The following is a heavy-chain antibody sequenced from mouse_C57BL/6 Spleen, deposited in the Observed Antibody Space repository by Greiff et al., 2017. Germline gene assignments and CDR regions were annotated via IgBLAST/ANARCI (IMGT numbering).Heavy chain of an antibody. J-gene: IGHJ3*01. D-gene: IGHD2-4*01. CDR1: GFNIKNTY. V-gene: IGHV14-3*01. CDR3: AMDDYDGFAY. CDR2: IDPANGNT. Sequence: EVQLQQSVAELVRPGASVKLSCTASGFNIKNTYMPWVKQRPEQGLEWIGRIDPANGNTKYAPKFQGKATITADTSSNTAYLQLSSLTSEDTAIYYCAMDDYDGFAYWGQGTLVTVSA.